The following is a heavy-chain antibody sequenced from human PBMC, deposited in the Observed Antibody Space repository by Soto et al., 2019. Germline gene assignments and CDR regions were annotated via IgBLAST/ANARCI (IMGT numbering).Heavy chain of an antibody. J-gene: IGHJ4*02. D-gene: IGHD5-12*01. Sequence: QVQLQESGPGLVKPSQTLSLTCTVSGGSISSDDSYLSWIRQPPGKGLEWIGYSYDGGTTYYNPSLKSRATISVDTSKNQFSLKLSSVTAADTAVYYCARDLRGYGNSDYWGQGTLVTVSS. V-gene: IGHV4-30-4*01. CDR1: GGSISSDDSY. CDR2: SYDGGTT. CDR3: ARDLRGYGNSDY.